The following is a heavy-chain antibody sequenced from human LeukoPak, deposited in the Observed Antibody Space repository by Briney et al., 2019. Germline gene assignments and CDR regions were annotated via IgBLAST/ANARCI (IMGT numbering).Heavy chain of an antibody. CDR3: ARAGYYYDSSGYLSAFDI. Sequence: GGSLRLSCAASGLTVSSNYMNWVRQAPGKGLEWVSVIYSGGSTYYADSVKGRFTISRDNSKNTLYLQMNSLRAEDTAVYYCARAGYYYDSSGYLSAFDIWGQGTMVTVSS. CDR1: GLTVSSNY. J-gene: IGHJ3*02. D-gene: IGHD3-22*01. CDR2: IYSGGST. V-gene: IGHV3-53*01.